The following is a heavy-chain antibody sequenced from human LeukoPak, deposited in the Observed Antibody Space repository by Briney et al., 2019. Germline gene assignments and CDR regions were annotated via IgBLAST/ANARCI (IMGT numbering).Heavy chain of an antibody. Sequence: GGSLRLSCVATGFTFKSASMSWLRQAPGKGLEWVAFIGHFAGDIFYADSVKGRFNISRDDAKDSVYLQMNSLRVDDTAVYFCARDPYTGSMFDYWGHGTLVTVSS. V-gene: IGHV3-21*01. CDR3: ARDPYTGSMFDY. D-gene: IGHD1-1*01. CDR1: GFTFKSAS. CDR2: IGHFAGDI. J-gene: IGHJ4*01.